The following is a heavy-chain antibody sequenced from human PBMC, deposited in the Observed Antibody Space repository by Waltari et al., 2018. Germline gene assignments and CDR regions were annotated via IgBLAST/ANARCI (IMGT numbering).Heavy chain of an antibody. CDR2: IIPIFGTA. V-gene: IGHV1-69*05. CDR1: GGTFSSYA. Sequence: QVQLVQSGAEVKKPGSSVKVSCKASGGTFSSYAISWVRQAPGQGLEWMGGIIPIFGTANYAQKFQGRVTITTDESTSTAYMELSSLRSEDTAVYYCVRSRGSGSYYNLDLYYFDYWGQGTLVTVSS. CDR3: VRSRGSGSYYNLDLYYFDY. J-gene: IGHJ4*02. D-gene: IGHD3-10*01.